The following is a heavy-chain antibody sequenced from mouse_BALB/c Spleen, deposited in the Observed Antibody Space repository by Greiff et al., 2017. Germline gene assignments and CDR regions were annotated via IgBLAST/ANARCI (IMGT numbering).Heavy chain of an antibody. CDR3: ARGLLRPYFDY. CDR2: ISYSGST. D-gene: IGHD1-2*01. J-gene: IGHJ2*01. Sequence: EVHLVESGPGLVKPSQSLSLTCTVTGYSITSDYAWNWIRQFPGNKLEWMGYISYSGSTSYNPSLKSRISITRDTSKNQFFLQLNSVTTEDTATYYCARGLLRPYFDYWGQGTTLTVSS. CDR1: GYSITSDYA. V-gene: IGHV3-2*02.